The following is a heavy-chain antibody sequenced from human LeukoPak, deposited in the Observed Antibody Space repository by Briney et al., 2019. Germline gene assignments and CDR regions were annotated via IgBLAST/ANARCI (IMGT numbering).Heavy chain of an antibody. CDR3: ARDPGGNSDY. D-gene: IGHD4-23*01. CDR1: GFTFSSYA. CDR2: ISYDGSNK. J-gene: IGHJ4*02. V-gene: IGHV3-30-3*01. Sequence: HPGGSLRLSCAASGFTFSSYAMHWVRQAPGKGLEWVAVISYDGSNKYYADSVKGRFTISRDNSKNTLYLRMNSLRAEDTAVYYCARDPGGNSDYWGQGTLVTVSS.